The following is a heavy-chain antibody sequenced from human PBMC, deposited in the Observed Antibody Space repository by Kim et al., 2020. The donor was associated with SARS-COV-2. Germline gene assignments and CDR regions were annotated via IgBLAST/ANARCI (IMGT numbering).Heavy chain of an antibody. CDR1: GYTFTGYY. Sequence: ASVKVSCKASGYTFTGYYMHWVRQAPGEGLEWMGWINPNSGGTKYAEKIQGRVTMTRDTSISTAYMELNSLTSDDTAVYYCARGGDMATKRPHDYWGQGALVTVSS. J-gene: IGHJ4*02. CDR2: INPNSGGT. CDR3: ARGGDMATKRPHDY. V-gene: IGHV1-2*02. D-gene: IGHD3-16*01.